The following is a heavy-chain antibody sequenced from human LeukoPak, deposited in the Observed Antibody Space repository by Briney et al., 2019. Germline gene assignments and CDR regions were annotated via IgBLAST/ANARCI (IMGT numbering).Heavy chain of an antibody. CDR2: ISGSGGST. J-gene: IGHJ4*02. CDR3: AKAVTYYYDSSGYYYFDY. D-gene: IGHD3-22*01. V-gene: IGHV3-23*01. CDR1: GFTFSSYA. Sequence: TGGSLRLSCAASGFTFSSYAMSWVRQAPGKGLEWVSAISGSGGSTYYADSVKGRFTISRDNPKNTLYLQMNSLRAEDTAVYYCAKAVTYYYDSSGYYYFDYWGQGTLVTVSS.